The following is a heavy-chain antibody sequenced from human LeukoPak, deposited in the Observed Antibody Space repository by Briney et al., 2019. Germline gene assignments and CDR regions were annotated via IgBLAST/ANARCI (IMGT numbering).Heavy chain of an antibody. CDR3: ARTQYYYDSSGYYFFDY. V-gene: IGHV2-70*04. Sequence: SGPALVKPTQTLTLTCTFSGFSLSTSGMRVSWIRQPPGKALEWLARIDWDDDKFYSTSLKTRLTISKDTSKNQVVLIMTNMDPVDTATYYCARTQYYYDSSGYYFFDYWGQGTLVTVSS. CDR2: IDWDDDK. D-gene: IGHD3-22*01. J-gene: IGHJ4*02. CDR1: GFSLSTSGMR.